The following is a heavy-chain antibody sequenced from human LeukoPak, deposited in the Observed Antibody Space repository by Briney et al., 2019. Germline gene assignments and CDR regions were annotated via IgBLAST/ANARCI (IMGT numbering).Heavy chain of an antibody. CDR2: ISDDGRKE. J-gene: IGHJ3*02. V-gene: IGHV3-30*04. Sequence: GGSLRLSCAASGFTFSTYAMHWVRQAPGKGLEWVAVISDDGRKEFYADSVRGRFTISRDNSKNTLYLQMNSLRAEDTAGYYCARDGNGDYVNFFDIWGQGTMVTVSS. CDR3: ARDGNGDYVNFFDI. CDR1: GFTFSTYA. D-gene: IGHD4-17*01.